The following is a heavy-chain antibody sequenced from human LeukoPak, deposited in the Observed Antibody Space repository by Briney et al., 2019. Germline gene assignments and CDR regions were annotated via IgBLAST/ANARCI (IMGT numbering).Heavy chain of an antibody. V-gene: IGHV4-30-4*01. D-gene: IGHD3-22*01. J-gene: IGHJ4*02. CDR2: IYYSGST. CDR1: GGSISSGDYY. CDR3: ARAPGEDSSGYYPPINFDY. Sequence: SETLSLTCTVSGGSISSGDYYWSWIRQPPGKGLEWIGYIYYSGSTYYNPSLKSRVTISVDTSKNQFSLKLSSVTAADTAVYHCARAPGEDSSGYYPPINFDYWGQGTLVTVSS.